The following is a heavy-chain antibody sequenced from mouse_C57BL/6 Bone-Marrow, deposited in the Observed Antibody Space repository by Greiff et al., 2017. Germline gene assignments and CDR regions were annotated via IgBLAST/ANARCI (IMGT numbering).Heavy chain of an antibody. Sequence: VQLQQSGPELVKPGASVKIPCKASGYTFTDYNMDWVKQNHGKSLEWIGDINHNNGGTIYNQKFKGKATLTVDKSSSTAYMELRSLPSEDTAVYYCASWRRGYFDVWGTGTTVTVSS. CDR2: INHNNGGT. CDR1: GYTFTDYN. J-gene: IGHJ1*03. V-gene: IGHV1-18*01. CDR3: ASWRRGYFDV.